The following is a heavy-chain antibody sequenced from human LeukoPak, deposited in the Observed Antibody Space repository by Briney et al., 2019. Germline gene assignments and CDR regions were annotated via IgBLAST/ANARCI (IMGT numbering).Heavy chain of an antibody. Sequence: SETLSLTCTASGGSISSYYWSWIRQPAGKGLEWIGRIYTSGSTNYNPSLKSRVTMSVDTSKNQFSLKLSSVTAADTAVYYCARFVDTFSGNDAFDIWGQGTMVTVSS. V-gene: IGHV4-4*07. D-gene: IGHD5-12*01. CDR1: GGSISSYY. J-gene: IGHJ3*02. CDR2: IYTSGST. CDR3: ARFVDTFSGNDAFDI.